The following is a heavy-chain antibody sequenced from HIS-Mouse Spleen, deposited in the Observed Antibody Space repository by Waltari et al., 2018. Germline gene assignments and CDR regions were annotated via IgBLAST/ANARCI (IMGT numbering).Heavy chain of an antibody. D-gene: IGHD6-13*01. CDR1: GCSISSTSYY. J-gene: IGHJ2*01. CDR2: IYYSGST. V-gene: IGHV4-39*07. Sequence: QLQLQESGPGLVKPSETLSRTCTVSGCSISSTSYYWGRIRQPPGKGLEWIGSIYYSGSTYYNPSLKSRVTISVDTSKNQFSLKLSSVTAADTAVYYCAREIPYSSSWYDWYFDLWGRGTLVTVSS. CDR3: AREIPYSSSWYDWYFDL.